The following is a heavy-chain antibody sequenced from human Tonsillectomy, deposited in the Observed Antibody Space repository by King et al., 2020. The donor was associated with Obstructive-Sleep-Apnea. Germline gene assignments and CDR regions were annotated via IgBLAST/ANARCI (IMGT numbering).Heavy chain of an antibody. CDR2: FCYSADT. V-gene: IGHV4-59*01. CDR3: TRDRHKGYDY. CDR1: GGSIGGYC. J-gene: IGHJ4*02. D-gene: IGHD3-22*01. Sequence: QLQESGPGLLKPSETLCLICTVSGGSIGGYCCSWIRQPPGKGLEWIGDFCYSADTNSHPPLERRATISLDTSKSQISLKLNSVTSADTAIYYCTRDRHKGYDYWGQGTLVTVSS.